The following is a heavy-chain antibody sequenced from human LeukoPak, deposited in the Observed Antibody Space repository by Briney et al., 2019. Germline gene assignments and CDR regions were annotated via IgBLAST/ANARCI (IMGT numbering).Heavy chain of an antibody. V-gene: IGHV3-7*01. J-gene: IGHJ4*02. D-gene: IGHD3-16*01. Sequence: GGSLRLSCVVSGFTFDMSTMTWVRQAPGKGPEWVAKMKEDGTEIFYAGSVDGRFTISRDNSKNSLYLQMNSLRVEDTAVYYCATGGAPGGRFENWGQGTLVTVSS. CDR2: MKEDGTEI. CDR3: ATGGAPGGRFEN. CDR1: GFTFDMST.